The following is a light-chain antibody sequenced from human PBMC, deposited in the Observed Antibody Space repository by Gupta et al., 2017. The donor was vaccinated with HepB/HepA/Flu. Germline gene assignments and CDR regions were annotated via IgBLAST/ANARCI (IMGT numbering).Light chain of an antibody. CDR1: QGISSY. CDR3: QQLNSYIT. V-gene: IGKV1-9*01. Sequence: DIQLTQSPSFLSASVGDRITITCRASQGISSYLAWYQQKPGKAPKLLIYAASTVQSGVPSRFSGSGSGTEFTLTSSSRQHEDCANYYCQQLNSYITFGHGTKVDIK. J-gene: IGKJ3*01. CDR2: AAS.